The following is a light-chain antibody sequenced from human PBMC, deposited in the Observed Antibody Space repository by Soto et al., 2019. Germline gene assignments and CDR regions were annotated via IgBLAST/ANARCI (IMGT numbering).Light chain of an antibody. J-gene: IGLJ1*01. V-gene: IGLV2-8*01. CDR2: EVT. CDR3: SSYAGSNKRV. CDR1: SSDVGGYNY. Sequence: QSVLTQPPSASGSPGQSVTISCTGTSSDVGGYNYVSWYQQHPGKAPKLMIYEVTKRPSGVPDRFSGSKSGNTASLTVSGLQAEDEVDYYCSSYAGSNKRVFGTGTKVTVL.